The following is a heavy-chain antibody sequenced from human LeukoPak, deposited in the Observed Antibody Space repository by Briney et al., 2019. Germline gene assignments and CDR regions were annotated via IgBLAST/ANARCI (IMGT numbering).Heavy chain of an antibody. Sequence: GGTLRLSCAVSGFTSTPFELNCVRQAPGKGVECISYISHTGSLIYYAGSVRVRFTISRDNAKNFLYLQMNSLRVQNTGIYYCSSYCNDGTCYGYFHHWGQGTLVSVSS. CDR2: ISHTGSLI. J-gene: IGHJ1*01. CDR3: SSYCNDGTCYGYFHH. V-gene: IGHV3-48*03. CDR1: GFTSTPFE. D-gene: IGHD2-2*01.